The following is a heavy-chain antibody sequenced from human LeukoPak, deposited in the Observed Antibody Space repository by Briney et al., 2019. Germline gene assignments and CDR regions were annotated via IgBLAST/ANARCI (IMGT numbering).Heavy chain of an antibody. CDR2: IKSKTDGGTT. CDR3: TTGDIVVVPAALPYYYYGMDV. Sequence: GGSLRLSCAASGFTFSNAWMSWVRQAPGKGLEWVGRIKSKTDGGTTDYAAPVKGRFTVSRDDSKNTLYLQMNSLRTEDTAVYYCTTGDIVVVPAALPYYYYGMDVWGQGTTVTVSS. CDR1: GFTFSNAW. J-gene: IGHJ6*02. D-gene: IGHD2-2*01. V-gene: IGHV3-15*01.